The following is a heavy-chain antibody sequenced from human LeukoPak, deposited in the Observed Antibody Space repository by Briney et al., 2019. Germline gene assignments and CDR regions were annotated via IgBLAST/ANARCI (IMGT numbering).Heavy chain of an antibody. CDR2: IKQDGSEK. J-gene: IGHJ4*02. D-gene: IGHD3-22*01. CDR1: GFTFSSYW. Sequence: PGGSLRLSCAASGFTFSSYWLSWVRPAPGNGLEWVANIKQDGSEKYYVGSVKGRFTISRDNAKNSLYLQMNSLRAEDTAVYYCARDGITMIGPRRYWGQGTLVTVSS. CDR3: ARDGITMIGPRRY. V-gene: IGHV3-7*01.